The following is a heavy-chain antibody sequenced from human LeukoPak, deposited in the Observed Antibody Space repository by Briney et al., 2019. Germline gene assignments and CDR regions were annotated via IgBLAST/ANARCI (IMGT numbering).Heavy chain of an antibody. CDR3: ARDPSRHGTIFGVVPSYGMDV. CDR2: IYYSGST. D-gene: IGHD3-3*01. J-gene: IGHJ6*02. CDR1: GGSISRYY. Sequence: SETLSLTCTVSGGSISRYYWSWIRQPPGKGLEWIGYIYYSGSTNYNPSLKSRVTMSVDTSKNQFSLKLSSVTAADTAVYYCARDPSRHGTIFGVVPSYGMDVWGQGTTVTVSS. V-gene: IGHV4-59*12.